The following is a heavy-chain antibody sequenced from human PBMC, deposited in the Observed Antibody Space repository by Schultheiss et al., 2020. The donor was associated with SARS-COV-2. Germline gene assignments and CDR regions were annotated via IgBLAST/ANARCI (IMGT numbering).Heavy chain of an antibody. J-gene: IGHJ4*02. CDR1: NGSINSASYY. D-gene: IGHD4-23*01. Sequence: SETLSLTCIVSNGSINSASYYWNWIRQHPGKGLEWIGYIHSSGSTYYNPSLRSLVTISLDTSQNQFSLNLGSVTAADTAVYYCARDPRDYGGNPCYWGQGTLVTVSS. CDR2: IHSSGST. CDR3: ARDPRDYGGNPCY. V-gene: IGHV4-31*01.